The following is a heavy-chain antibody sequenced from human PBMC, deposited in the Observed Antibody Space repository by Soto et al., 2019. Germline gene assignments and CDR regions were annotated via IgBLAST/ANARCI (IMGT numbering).Heavy chain of an antibody. Sequence: QVQLVQSVAEVKKPGASVKVSCKASGYTFTSYAMHWVRQAPGQRLEWMGWINAGNGHTKYSQKFQRRVPITGDTSASTSHMQLRSLRSEDTAVYYCARQAEGGYNSGHWGQGTLVTVSS. CDR1: GYTFTSYA. CDR3: ARQAEGGYNSGH. J-gene: IGHJ4*02. CDR2: INAGNGHT. V-gene: IGHV1-3*01. D-gene: IGHD5-12*01.